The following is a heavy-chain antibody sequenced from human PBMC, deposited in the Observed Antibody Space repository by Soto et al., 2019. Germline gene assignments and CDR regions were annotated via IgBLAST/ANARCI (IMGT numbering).Heavy chain of an antibody. Sequence: QVQLVQSGAEVKKPGASVKVSCKASGYTFTSYGISWVRQAPGQGLEWMGWISAYNGNTNYVQKLQGRVTMTTDTSTSTAYMELRSLRSDDTAVYYCARDRDIVVVPAAAVLYYYYGMDVWGQGTTVTVSS. V-gene: IGHV1-18*04. CDR3: ARDRDIVVVPAAAVLYYYYGMDV. CDR2: ISAYNGNT. J-gene: IGHJ6*02. CDR1: GYTFTSYG. D-gene: IGHD2-2*01.